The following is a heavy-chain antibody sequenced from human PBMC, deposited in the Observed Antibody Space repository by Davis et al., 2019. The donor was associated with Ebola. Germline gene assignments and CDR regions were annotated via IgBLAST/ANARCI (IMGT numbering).Heavy chain of an antibody. CDR2: ISSSSSYI. Sequence: PGGSRRLSCAASGFTFSSYSMNGVGQAPGKGLEWVSSISSSSSYIYYADSVKGRFTISRDNAKNSLYLQMNSLRAEDTAVYYCARPNDYGGDLGYWGQGTLVTVSS. CDR1: GFTFSSYS. J-gene: IGHJ4*02. V-gene: IGHV3-21*01. CDR3: ARPNDYGGDLGY. D-gene: IGHD4-23*01.